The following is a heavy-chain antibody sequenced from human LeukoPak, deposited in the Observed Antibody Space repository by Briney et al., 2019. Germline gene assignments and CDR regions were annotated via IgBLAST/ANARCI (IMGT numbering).Heavy chain of an antibody. CDR3: ARQAGGYSSGWYQFHFDY. Sequence: ASVKVSCKASGYTFTGYGISWVRQAPGQGLEWMGWINTNSGNTNYAQKLQGRVTMTTDISTSTAYMDLRSLRSDDTAVYYCARQAGGYSSGWYQFHFDYWGQGTLVTVSS. CDR2: INTNSGNT. V-gene: IGHV1-18*04. J-gene: IGHJ4*02. CDR1: GYTFTGYG. D-gene: IGHD6-19*01.